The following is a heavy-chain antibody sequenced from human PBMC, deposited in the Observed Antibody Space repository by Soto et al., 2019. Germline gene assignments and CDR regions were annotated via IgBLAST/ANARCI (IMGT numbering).Heavy chain of an antibody. D-gene: IGHD2-2*01. J-gene: IGHJ6*02. CDR2: INPNSGGT. CDR3: ARAPLIVVVPADPLVYGMDV. V-gene: IGHV1-2*04. CDR1: GYTFTGYY. Sequence: ASVKVSCKASGYTFTGYYMHWVRQAPGQGLEWMGWINPNSGGTNYAQKFQGWVTMTRDTSISTAYMELSRLRSDDTAVYYCARAPLIVVVPADPLVYGMDVWGQGTTVTSP.